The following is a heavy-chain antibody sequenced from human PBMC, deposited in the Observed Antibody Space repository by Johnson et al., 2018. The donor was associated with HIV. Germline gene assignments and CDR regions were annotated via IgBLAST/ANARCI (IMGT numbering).Heavy chain of an antibody. CDR1: GFTFSSYA. J-gene: IGHJ3*02. D-gene: IGHD4-17*01. Sequence: QVQLVESGGGVVQPGRSLRLSCAASGFTFSSYAMHWVRQAPGKGLEWVAVISYDGSNKYYADSVKGRFTISRYNSKNTLYLQMHSLGVEYTAVYYCAKGADYADYEGALDIWGQGTMVTVSS. CDR3: AKGADYADYEGALDI. V-gene: IGHV3-30*14. CDR2: ISYDGSNK.